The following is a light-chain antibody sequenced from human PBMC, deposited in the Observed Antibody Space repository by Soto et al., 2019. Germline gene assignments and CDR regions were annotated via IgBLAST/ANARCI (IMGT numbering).Light chain of an antibody. V-gene: IGKV1-27*01. J-gene: IGKJ3*01. Sequence: DIQMTQSPSSLSASVGDRVTITCRASQGISNYLAWYQQKPGKVPKLLIYAASTLQSGVPSRFSGSGSGTDFTITISSLQPEDVATYYCQKYNSAPPLTFGPGTKVDIK. CDR3: QKYNSAPPLT. CDR2: AAS. CDR1: QGISNY.